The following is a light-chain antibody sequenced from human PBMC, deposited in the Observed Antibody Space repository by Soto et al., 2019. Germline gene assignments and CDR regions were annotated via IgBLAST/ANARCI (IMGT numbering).Light chain of an antibody. J-gene: IGKJ1*01. Sequence: EIVLTQSPATLSLSPGERATLSCRASQSVSSYLAWYQQKPGQAPTLLIYDASNRATGIPARFSGSGSGTDFTHTISSLEPEGFAVYYCQQRSNWPRTFGQGTKVDIK. CDR1: QSVSSY. CDR3: QQRSNWPRT. CDR2: DAS. V-gene: IGKV3-11*01.